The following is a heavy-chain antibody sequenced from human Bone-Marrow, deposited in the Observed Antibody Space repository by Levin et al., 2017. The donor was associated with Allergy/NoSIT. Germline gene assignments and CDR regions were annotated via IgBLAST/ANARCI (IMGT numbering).Heavy chain of an antibody. Sequence: PGGSLRLSCKGSGYSFTSYWIGWVRQMPGKGLEWMGIIYPRDSDTRYSPSFQGQATISVDKSISTPYLQWSSLKASDTAIYYCKRRAPNSFGTTGNWFDPWGQGTLVTVSS. CDR2: IYPRDSDT. J-gene: IGHJ5*02. V-gene: IGHV5-51*01. CDR1: GYSFTSYW. CDR3: KRRAPNSFGTTGNWFDP. D-gene: IGHD1-7*01.